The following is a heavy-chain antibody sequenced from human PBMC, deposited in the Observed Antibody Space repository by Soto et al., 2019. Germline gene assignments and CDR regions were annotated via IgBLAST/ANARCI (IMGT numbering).Heavy chain of an antibody. D-gene: IGHD2-2*01. V-gene: IGHV3-30-3*01. CDR3: ARGCFGTSCSIDF. J-gene: IGHJ4*02. CDR1: GFTFSSSA. CDR2: ISYDGSNK. Sequence: QVQLVESGGGVGQPGRSLRLSCAASGFTFSSSAMHWVRQAPGKGLEWVAVISYDGSNKYYADSVKGRFIISRDNSKNTLYLQMNSLRAEDTAVYYCARGCFGTSCSIDFWGQGTLVTVSS.